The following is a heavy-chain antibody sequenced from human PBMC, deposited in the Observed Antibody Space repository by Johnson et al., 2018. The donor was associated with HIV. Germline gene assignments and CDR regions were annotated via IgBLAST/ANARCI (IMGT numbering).Heavy chain of an antibody. CDR3: ARGEWSSSKGGSFDM. Sequence: VQLVESGGGLVQPGGSLRLSCAASGFTFSSYAMSWVRQGRGKGLEWVSGINWNGGSTRYADSVKGRFIISRDNAKNSLFVEMNSLRAEDTAVYYCARGEWSSSKGGSFDMWGQGTLVTVSS. J-gene: IGHJ3*02. D-gene: IGHD6-13*01. CDR1: GFTFSSYA. CDR2: INWNGGST. V-gene: IGHV3-20*04.